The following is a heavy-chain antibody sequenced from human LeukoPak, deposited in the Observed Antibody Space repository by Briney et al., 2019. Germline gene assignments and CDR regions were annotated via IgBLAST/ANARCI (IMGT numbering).Heavy chain of an antibody. CDR3: ARVGYSYGYDFDY. CDR2: ISSSSSYI. CDR1: GFTFSSYS. V-gene: IGHV3-21*01. Sequence: GGALRLSCAASGFTFSSYSMNWVRQAPGKGLEGVSSISSSSSYIYYADSVKGRFTISRDNAKNSLYLQMNSLRAEDTAVYYCARVGYSYGYDFDYWGQGTLVTVSS. J-gene: IGHJ4*02. D-gene: IGHD5-18*01.